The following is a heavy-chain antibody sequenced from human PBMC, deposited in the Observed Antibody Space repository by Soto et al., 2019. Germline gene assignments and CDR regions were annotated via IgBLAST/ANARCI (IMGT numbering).Heavy chain of an antibody. CDR2: TYYRSKWFY. CDR1: GDSVSSNSVV. J-gene: IGHJ4*02. D-gene: IGHD3-16*02. CDR3: ALFSFIASPRTVFDY. V-gene: IGHV6-1*01. Sequence: SQTLSLTCAISGDSVSSNSVVWNWIRQSPSRGLEWLGRTYYRSKWFYEYAESVQSRIAINPDTSKNQFSLQLNSVTPEDTAVYYCALFSFIASPRTVFDYWGQGSPVPVSS.